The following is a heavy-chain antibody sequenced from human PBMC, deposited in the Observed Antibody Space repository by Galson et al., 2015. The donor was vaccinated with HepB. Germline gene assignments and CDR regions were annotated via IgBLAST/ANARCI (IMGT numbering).Heavy chain of an antibody. Sequence: SLRLSCAASGFTFSNYHMTWIRQVPGKGLEWVSYISSSGSTIFYADSVKGRFTISRDNAKNSLYLQMNSLRAEDTAVYYCARNSLATAWFWSDPWGQGTLVTVSS. V-gene: IGHV3-11*01. CDR3: ARNSLATAWFWSDP. J-gene: IGHJ5*02. CDR2: ISSSGSTI. CDR1: GFTFSNYH. D-gene: IGHD5-12*01.